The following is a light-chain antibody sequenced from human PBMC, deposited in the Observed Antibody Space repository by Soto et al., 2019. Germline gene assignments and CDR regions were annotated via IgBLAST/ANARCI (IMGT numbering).Light chain of an antibody. Sequence: IKMTQCRSTLTASVGDRVTITCRASQSISSWLAWYQQKPGKAPKLLIYDASSLESGVPSRFSGSGSGTEFTLTISSLQPDDFATYYCQQYNSYWTFGQGTKV. J-gene: IGKJ1*01. CDR1: QSISSW. CDR3: QQYNSYWT. CDR2: DAS. V-gene: IGKV1-5*01.